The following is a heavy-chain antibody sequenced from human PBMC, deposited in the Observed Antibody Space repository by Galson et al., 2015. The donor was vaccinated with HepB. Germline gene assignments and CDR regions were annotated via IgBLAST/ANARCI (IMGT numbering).Heavy chain of an antibody. CDR1: GFIFSSYA. D-gene: IGHD6-19*01. CDR2: ISSNGGST. Sequence: SLRLSCAASGFIFSSYAMHWVRQAPGKGLEYVSAISSNGGSTYYANSVKGRFTISRDNSKNTLYLQMGSLRAEDMAVYYCARDSSGWYRGGDFDYWGQGTLVTVSS. CDR3: ARDSSGWYRGGDFDY. J-gene: IGHJ4*02. V-gene: IGHV3-64*01.